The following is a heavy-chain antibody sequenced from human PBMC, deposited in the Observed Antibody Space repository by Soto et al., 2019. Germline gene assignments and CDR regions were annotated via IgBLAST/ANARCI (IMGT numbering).Heavy chain of an antibody. CDR3: ANGRYYYDSSAYFAY. Sequence: GGSLRLSCAASGFTFSHYGMHWVRQAPGKGLERVAVIWNDGSKKYYEDSVKGRFTISRDDSKNTLNLEMNSLRAEDTVVYYCANGRYYYDSSAYFAYWGQGTLVTVSS. CDR2: IWNDGSKK. D-gene: IGHD3-22*01. J-gene: IGHJ4*02. CDR1: GFTFSHYG. V-gene: IGHV3-33*06.